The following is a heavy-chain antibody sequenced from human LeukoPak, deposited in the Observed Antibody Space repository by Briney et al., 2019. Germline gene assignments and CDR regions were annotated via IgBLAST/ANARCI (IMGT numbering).Heavy chain of an antibody. V-gene: IGHV3-11*04. CDR1: GFTFSDYY. D-gene: IGHD3-3*01. J-gene: IGHJ4*02. Sequence: GGSLRLSCAASGFTFSDYYMSWIRQAPGKGLEWVSYISSSGSTIYYADSVKGRFTISRDNAKNTLYLQMNSLRAEDTAVYYCARDPHDFWSGYHNYYFVYWGQGTLVTVSS. CDR2: ISSSGSTI. CDR3: ARDPHDFWSGYHNYYFVY.